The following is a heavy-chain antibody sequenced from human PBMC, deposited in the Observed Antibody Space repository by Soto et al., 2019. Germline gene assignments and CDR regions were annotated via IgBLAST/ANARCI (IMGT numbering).Heavy chain of an antibody. CDR3: ARGESFAVAGRYYYYYGMDV. D-gene: IGHD6-19*01. Sequence: QVQLVQSGAEVKTPGSSVKVSCKASGGTFSSYAISWVRQAPGQGLEWMGGIIPIFGTANYAQKFQGRVTITADESTSTAYMELSSLRSEDTAVYYCARGESFAVAGRYYYYYGMDVWGQGTTVTVSS. V-gene: IGHV1-69*12. CDR2: IIPIFGTA. CDR1: GGTFSSYA. J-gene: IGHJ6*02.